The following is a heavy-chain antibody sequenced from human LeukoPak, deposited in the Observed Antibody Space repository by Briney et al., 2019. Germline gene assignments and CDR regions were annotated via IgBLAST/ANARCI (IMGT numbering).Heavy chain of an antibody. CDR1: GFTFNIYW. D-gene: IGHD6-19*01. CDR2: IKQDGSEK. V-gene: IGHV3-7*05. CDR3: ARGGSGFERYFDL. J-gene: IGHJ2*01. Sequence: PGGSLRLSCAASGFTFNIYWMSWVRQAPGKGLGWVANIKQDGSEKYYVDSVKGRFTISRDNAKNSLYLQMNSLRAEDTAVYYCARGGSGFERYFDLWGRGTLVTVSS.